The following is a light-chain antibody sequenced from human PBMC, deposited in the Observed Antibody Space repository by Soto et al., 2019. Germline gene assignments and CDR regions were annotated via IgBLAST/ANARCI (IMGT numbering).Light chain of an antibody. CDR2: KAS. Sequence: DIQMTQSPSTLSASVGDRVTITCRASQSISSWLVWYQQKPGKAPKLLIYKASSLESGVPSRFSGSGSGTELTLTISSLQPYDFATYYCQQYNSYPWTFGQGTKVQIK. CDR1: QSISSW. J-gene: IGKJ1*01. V-gene: IGKV1-5*03. CDR3: QQYNSYPWT.